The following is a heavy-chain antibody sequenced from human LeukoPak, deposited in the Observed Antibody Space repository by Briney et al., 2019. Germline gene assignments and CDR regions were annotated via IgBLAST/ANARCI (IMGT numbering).Heavy chain of an antibody. CDR1: GGSISSSSYY. Sequence: PSETLSLTCTVSGGSISSSSYYWSWIRQPPGKGLEWIGYIYYSGSTNYNPSLKSRVTISVDTSENQFSLKLSSVTAADTAVYYCAREGPDAFDIWGQGTMVTVSS. CDR3: AREGPDAFDI. V-gene: IGHV4-61*01. J-gene: IGHJ3*02. CDR2: IYYSGST.